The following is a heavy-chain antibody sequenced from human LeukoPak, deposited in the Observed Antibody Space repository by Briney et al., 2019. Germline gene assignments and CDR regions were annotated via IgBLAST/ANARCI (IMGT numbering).Heavy chain of an antibody. J-gene: IGHJ4*02. CDR1: GYTFTSYG. CDR2: ISAYNGNT. Sequence: ASVTVSCTASGYTFTSYGISWVRQAPGQGLEWMGWISAYNGNTNYAQKLQGRVTMTTDTSTSTAYMELRSLRSDDTAVYYCARVGYTPVAGPGDYWGQGTLVTVSS. V-gene: IGHV1-18*04. D-gene: IGHD6-19*01. CDR3: ARVGYTPVAGPGDY.